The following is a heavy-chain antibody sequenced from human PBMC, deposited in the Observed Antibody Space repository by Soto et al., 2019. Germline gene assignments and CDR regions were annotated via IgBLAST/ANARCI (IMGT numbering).Heavy chain of an antibody. CDR2: SIPIFGTA. CDR3: ARAWQPTLDPAFHI. J-gene: IGHJ3*02. V-gene: IGHV1-69*06. D-gene: IGHD5-12*01. CDR1: GCTFSSYA. Sequence: ASVKVSCKASGCTFSSYAISWVRQARGQGLEWMGGSIPIFGTANYAQKFQGRVTITADKSTSTAYMELSSLRSEDTAVYYCARAWQPTLDPAFHIWGQGTMVT.